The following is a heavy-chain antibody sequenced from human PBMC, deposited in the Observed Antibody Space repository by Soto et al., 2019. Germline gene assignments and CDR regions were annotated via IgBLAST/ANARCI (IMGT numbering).Heavy chain of an antibody. D-gene: IGHD6-13*01. V-gene: IGHV3-64*01. CDR3: AREGLSSNWLNWFDP. CDR2: ISSNGGST. Sequence: PGGSLRLSCAASGFTFSSYAMHWVRQAPGKGLEYVSAISSNGGSTDYANSVKGRFTISRDNSKNTLYLQMNSLRTEDTAVYYCAREGLSSNWLNWFDPWGQGTLVTVS. CDR1: GFTFSSYA. J-gene: IGHJ5*02.